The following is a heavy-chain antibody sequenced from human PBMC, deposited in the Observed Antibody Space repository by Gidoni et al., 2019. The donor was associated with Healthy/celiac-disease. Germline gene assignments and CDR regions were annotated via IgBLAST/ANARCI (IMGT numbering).Heavy chain of an antibody. Sequence: QVTLKESGPVLVKPTATLTLTCTVSGFSLSNARIGVSWIRQPPGKALEWLAHIFSNDEKSYSTSLKSRLTISKDTSKSQVVLTMTNMDPVDTATYYCARKVSYYDILTGYYSPYYFDYWGQGTLVTVSS. D-gene: IGHD3-9*01. CDR1: GFSLSNARIG. CDR3: ARKVSYYDILTGYYSPYYFDY. V-gene: IGHV2-26*01. J-gene: IGHJ4*02. CDR2: IFSNDEK.